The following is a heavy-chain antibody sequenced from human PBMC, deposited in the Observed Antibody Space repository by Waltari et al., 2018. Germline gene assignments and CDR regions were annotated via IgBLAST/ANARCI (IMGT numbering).Heavy chain of an antibody. CDR2: INAGNGNT. CDR1: GYTFTSYA. D-gene: IGHD6-13*01. V-gene: IGHV1-3*01. J-gene: IGHJ4*02. Sequence: QVQLVQSGAEVKKPGASVKVSCKASGYTFTSYAMHWVRQAPGQRLEWMGWINAGNGNTKYSQKFQGRVTMTRDTAAGTAYMELSSLRSEDTAVYYCARPPTYSSSWYSFDYWGQGTLVTVSS. CDR3: ARPPTYSSSWYSFDY.